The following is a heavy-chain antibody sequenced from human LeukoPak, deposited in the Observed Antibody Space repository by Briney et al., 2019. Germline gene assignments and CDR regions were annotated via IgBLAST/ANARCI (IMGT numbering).Heavy chain of an antibody. CDR3: AKAATYYDISTDLYYYYGMDV. D-gene: IGHD3-9*01. CDR2: ISGSGGST. V-gene: IGHV3-23*01. CDR1: GFTFSSYA. J-gene: IGHJ6*02. Sequence: GGSLRLSCAASGFTFSSYAMSWVRQAPGKGLEWVSAISGSGGSTYYADPVKGRFTISRDNSKNTLYLQMNSLRAEDTAVYYCAKAATYYDISTDLYYYYGMDVWGQGTTVTVSS.